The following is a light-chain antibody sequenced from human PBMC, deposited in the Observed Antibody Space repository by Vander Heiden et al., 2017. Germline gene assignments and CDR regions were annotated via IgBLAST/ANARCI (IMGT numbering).Light chain of an antibody. Sequence: DIQLTQSPSFLSASVGDRVTTTCRASQGISSYLAWYQQKPGKAPKLLIYAASTLQSGVPSRFSGSGSGTEFTLTSSSLQPEDFATYYCQQLNSNPWTFGQGTKVEIK. CDR2: AAS. J-gene: IGKJ1*01. CDR1: QGISSY. V-gene: IGKV1-9*01. CDR3: QQLNSNPWT.